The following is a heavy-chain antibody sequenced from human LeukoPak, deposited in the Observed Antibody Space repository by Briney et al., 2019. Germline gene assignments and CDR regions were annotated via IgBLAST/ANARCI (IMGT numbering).Heavy chain of an antibody. D-gene: IGHD6-19*01. Sequence: PSETLSLTCTVSGGSISSSSYYWGWIRQPPGKGLEWIGSIYYSGSTYYNPSLKSRVTISVDTSKNQFSLKLSPVTAADTAVYYCARSGWSLFVDYWGQGTLVTVSS. CDR2: IYYSGST. J-gene: IGHJ4*02. CDR1: GGSISSSSYY. CDR3: ARSGWSLFVDY. V-gene: IGHV4-39*01.